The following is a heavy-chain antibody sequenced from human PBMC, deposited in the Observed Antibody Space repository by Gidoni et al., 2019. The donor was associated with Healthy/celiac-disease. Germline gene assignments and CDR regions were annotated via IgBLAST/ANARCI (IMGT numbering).Heavy chain of an antibody. V-gene: IGHV3-23*01. Sequence: EVQLLESGGGLVQPGGSLRLSCSASGFTFSSYAMSWVRQAPGKGLEWVSAISGSGGSTYYADSVKGRFTISRDNSKNTLYLQMNSLRAEDTAVYYCAKEGACDYVWGSYRCYFDYWGQGTLVTVSS. D-gene: IGHD3-16*02. J-gene: IGHJ4*02. CDR3: AKEGACDYVWGSYRCYFDY. CDR1: GFTFSSYA. CDR2: ISGSGGST.